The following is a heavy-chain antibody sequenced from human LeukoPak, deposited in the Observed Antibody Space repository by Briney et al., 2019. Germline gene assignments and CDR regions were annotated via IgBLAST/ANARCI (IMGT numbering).Heavy chain of an antibody. CDR2: ISYDGSKK. Sequence: GGFLRLSCAASGFTFSNYAMHWVRQAPGKGLEWVAAISYDGSKKYYADSVKGRLTISRDNSKNTLYLQMNSLRAEDTAVYYCAKGVRSVWGSYRTQYYFDYWGQGTLVTVSS. V-gene: IGHV3-30*04. D-gene: IGHD3-16*02. J-gene: IGHJ4*02. CDR1: GFTFSNYA. CDR3: AKGVRSVWGSYRTQYYFDY.